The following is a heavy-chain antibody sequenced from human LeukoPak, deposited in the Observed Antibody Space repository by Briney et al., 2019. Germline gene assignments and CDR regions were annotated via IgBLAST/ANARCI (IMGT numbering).Heavy chain of an antibody. CDR1: GFTFSNAW. V-gene: IGHV3-15*01. Sequence: SGGSLRLSCAASGFTFSNAWMSWVRQAPGKGLEWVGRIKSKTDGGTTDYAAPVKGRFTISRDDSKNTLYLQMNSLKTEDTAVYYCTTVVLRFLEWLLHEGFDYWGRGTLVTVSS. J-gene: IGHJ4*02. CDR3: TTVVLRFLEWLLHEGFDY. CDR2: IKSKTDGGTT. D-gene: IGHD3-3*01.